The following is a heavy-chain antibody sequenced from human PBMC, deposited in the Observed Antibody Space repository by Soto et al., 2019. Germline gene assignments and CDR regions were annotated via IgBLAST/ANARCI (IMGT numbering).Heavy chain of an antibody. V-gene: IGHV1-18*01. CDR2: ISAYNGNT. J-gene: IGHJ4*02. CDR1: GYTFTSYG. Sequence: QVQLVQSGAEVKKPGASVKVSCKASGYTFTSYGISWVRQAPGQGLEWMGWISAYNGNTNYAQKFQGRVTITRDTSASTAYMELSSLRSEDTAVYYCARENWNDGYFDYWGQGALVTVSS. CDR3: ARENWNDGYFDY. D-gene: IGHD1-1*01.